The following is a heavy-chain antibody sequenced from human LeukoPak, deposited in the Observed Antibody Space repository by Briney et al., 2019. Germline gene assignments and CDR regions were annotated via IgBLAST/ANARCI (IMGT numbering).Heavy chain of an antibody. J-gene: IGHJ3*02. Sequence: ESLRISCKGSGYSFTSYWISWVRQMPGKGLEWMGRIDPSDSYTNYSPSFQGHVTISADKSISTAYLQWSSLKASDTAMYYCATWQYYYDSSGYSGDASDIWGQGTMVTVSS. D-gene: IGHD3-22*01. CDR1: GYSFTSYW. CDR3: ATWQYYYDSSGYSGDASDI. CDR2: IDPSDSYT. V-gene: IGHV5-10-1*01.